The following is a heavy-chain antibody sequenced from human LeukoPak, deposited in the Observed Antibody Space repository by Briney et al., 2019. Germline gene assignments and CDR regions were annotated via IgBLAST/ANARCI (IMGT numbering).Heavy chain of an antibody. V-gene: IGHV3-7*04. CDR3: ARDLVGYNYGYSDY. CDR2: INQDGSDK. CDR1: GFTFSNYW. Sequence: PGGSLRLSCAASGFTFSNYWMSWVRQAPGKGLELVANINQDGSDKYYVDSIKGRFTISRDNAKNSLFLQMNSLRAEDTAVYYCARDLVGYNYGYSDYWGQGTLVTASS. J-gene: IGHJ4*02. D-gene: IGHD5-18*01.